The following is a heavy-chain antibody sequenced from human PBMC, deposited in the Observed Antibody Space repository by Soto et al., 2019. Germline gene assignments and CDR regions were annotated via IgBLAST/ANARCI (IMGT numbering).Heavy chain of an antibody. Sequence: LETLSLTCTVSGGSISSSSYYWGWIRQPPGKGLEWIGSIYYSGSTYYNPSLKSRVTISVDTSKNQFSLKLSSVTAADTAVYYCARLQNSSGWYYYYGMDVWGQGTTVTVSS. D-gene: IGHD6-19*01. CDR2: IYYSGST. CDR1: GGSISSSSYY. CDR3: ARLQNSSGWYYYYGMDV. V-gene: IGHV4-39*01. J-gene: IGHJ6*02.